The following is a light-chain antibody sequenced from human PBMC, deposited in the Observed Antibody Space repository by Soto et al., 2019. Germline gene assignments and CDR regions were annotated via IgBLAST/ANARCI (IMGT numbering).Light chain of an antibody. CDR2: GAS. CDR3: QQDYNLPYT. J-gene: IGKJ2*01. CDR1: QSVSSSY. Sequence: EIVMTQSPATLSLSPGERATLSCRASQSVSSSYLSWYQQKPGQAPRLLIYGASTRATGIPARFSGSGSGTDFTHTISSLQPEDFAVYYCQQDYNLPYTFGQGTKLEIK. V-gene: IGKV3D-7*01.